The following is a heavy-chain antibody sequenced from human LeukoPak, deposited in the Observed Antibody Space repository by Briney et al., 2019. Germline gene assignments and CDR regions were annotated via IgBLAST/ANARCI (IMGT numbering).Heavy chain of an antibody. CDR3: AKAGGGMSAMGPSGAFAI. CDR1: GFTFSTYA. D-gene: IGHD3-16*01. CDR2: ISGGGVST. Sequence: GGSLRLSCSASGFTFSTYAMSWVRQAPGKGLEWVSDISGGGVSTYYADSVKGRFTISRDNSKNTLYLQMNSLRAEDTAIYHCAKAGGGMSAMGPSGAFAIWGQGTMVTVSS. J-gene: IGHJ3*02. V-gene: IGHV3-23*01.